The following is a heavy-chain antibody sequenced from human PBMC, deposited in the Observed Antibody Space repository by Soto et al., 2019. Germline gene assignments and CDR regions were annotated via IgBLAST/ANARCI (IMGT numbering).Heavy chain of an antibody. CDR2: INPNSGGT. Sequence: VKVSCKASGYTFTGYYMHWVRQAPGQGLEWMGWINPNSGGTNYAQKFQGWVTMTRDTSISTAYMELSRLRSDDTAVYYCARDLRVRGVSPNLFVYWGQGTLVTVPQ. D-gene: IGHD3-10*01. V-gene: IGHV1-2*04. CDR1: GYTFTGYY. CDR3: ARDLRVRGVSPNLFVY. J-gene: IGHJ4*02.